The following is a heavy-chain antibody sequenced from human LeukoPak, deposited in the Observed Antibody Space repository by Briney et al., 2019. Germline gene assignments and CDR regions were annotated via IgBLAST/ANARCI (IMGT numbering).Heavy chain of an antibody. CDR3: ASSEATTTPPPYGMDV. V-gene: IGHV4-34*09. J-gene: IGHJ6*02. CDR1: GGSFSGYY. D-gene: IGHD5-12*01. CDR2: IYHSGGT. Sequence: SETLSLTCAVYGGSFSGYYWSWIRQHPGKGLEWIGYIYHSGGTFYNPSLKSRVSISVDTSKNQFSLKLSSVTAADTAVYYCASSEATTTPPPYGMDVWGQGTTVTVS.